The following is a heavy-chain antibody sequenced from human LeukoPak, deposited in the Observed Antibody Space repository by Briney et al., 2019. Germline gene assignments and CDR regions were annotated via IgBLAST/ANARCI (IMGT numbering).Heavy chain of an antibody. CDR1: GGSISSYY. CDR2: IYYSGST. CDR3: ARELVDTAMVTVGYFDY. J-gene: IGHJ4*02. V-gene: IGHV4-59*12. D-gene: IGHD5-18*01. Sequence: SETLSLTCTVSGGSISSYYWSWIRQPPGKGLEWIGYIYYSGSTNYNPSLKSRVTISVDTSKNQFSLKLSSVTAADTAVYYCARELVDTAMVTVGYFDYWGQGTLVTVSS.